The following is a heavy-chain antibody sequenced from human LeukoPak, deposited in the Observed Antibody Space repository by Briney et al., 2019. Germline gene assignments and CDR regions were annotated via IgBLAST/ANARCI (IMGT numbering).Heavy chain of an antibody. Sequence: GASVKVSCKASGYTFTSYDINWVRPATGQGLERMGWMNPNSGNTGYAQKFQGRVTMTRNTSISTAYMELSSLRSEDTAVYYCARSYDFWSGYYYYYYYGMDVWGQGTTVTVSS. CDR2: MNPNSGNT. V-gene: IGHV1-8*01. CDR3: ARSYDFWSGYYYYYYYGMDV. CDR1: GYTFTSYD. J-gene: IGHJ6*02. D-gene: IGHD3-3*01.